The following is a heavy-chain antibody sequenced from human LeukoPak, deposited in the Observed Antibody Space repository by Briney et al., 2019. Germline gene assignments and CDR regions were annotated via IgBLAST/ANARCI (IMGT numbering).Heavy chain of an antibody. Sequence: PGGSLRLSCAASGFTFSSYSMNGVRRAPGEGLEWVSSISRSSSYIYYANSVKGRFTISRDNAKNSLYLQINSLSAEDKAVYYCARGDYYGSRTPGYWGQGTLVTVSS. D-gene: IGHD3-10*01. CDR2: ISRSSSYI. CDR3: ARGDYYGSRTPGY. CDR1: GFTFSSYS. J-gene: IGHJ4*02. V-gene: IGHV3-21*01.